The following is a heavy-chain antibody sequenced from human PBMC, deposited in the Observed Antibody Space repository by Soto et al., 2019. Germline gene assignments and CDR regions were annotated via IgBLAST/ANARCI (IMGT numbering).Heavy chain of an antibody. V-gene: IGHV4-59*05. CDR3: ARDRSVAGIYYYGMDV. D-gene: IGHD6-19*01. Sequence: PSETLSLTCTVSGGSISSYYWSWIRLPPGKGLEWIGSIYYSGSTYYNPSLKSRVTISVDTSKNQFSLKLSSVTAADTAVYYCARDRSVAGIYYYGMDVWGQGTTVTVSS. J-gene: IGHJ6*02. CDR1: GGSISSYY. CDR2: IYYSGST.